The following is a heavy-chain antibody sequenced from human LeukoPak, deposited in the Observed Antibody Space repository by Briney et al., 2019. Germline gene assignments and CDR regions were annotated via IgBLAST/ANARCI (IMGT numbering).Heavy chain of an antibody. CDR1: GGTFSSYT. D-gene: IGHD6-13*01. Sequence: SVKVSCKASGGTFSSYTISWVRQAPGQGLEWMGRIIPILGIANYAQKFQGRVTITADKSTSTAYMELSSLRSGDTAVYYCARGVHSSSWAYYYYYMDVWGKGTTVTVSS. CDR3: ARGVHSSSWAYYYYYMDV. V-gene: IGHV1-69*02. J-gene: IGHJ6*03. CDR2: IIPILGIA.